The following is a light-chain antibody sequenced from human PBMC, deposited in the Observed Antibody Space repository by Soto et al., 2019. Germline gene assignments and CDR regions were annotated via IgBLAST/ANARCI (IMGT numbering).Light chain of an antibody. CDR1: QNVNNN. J-gene: IGKJ2*01. V-gene: IGKV3-15*01. Sequence: EIVMTQSPATLSVSPGERATLSCRASQNVNNNLAWYQQKPGQAPRLLIYGASTRATGIPARFSGSRSGTEFTLTINSLQSEDFAVYYCQQYNNWLSFGQGTKLEIK. CDR3: QQYNNWLS. CDR2: GAS.